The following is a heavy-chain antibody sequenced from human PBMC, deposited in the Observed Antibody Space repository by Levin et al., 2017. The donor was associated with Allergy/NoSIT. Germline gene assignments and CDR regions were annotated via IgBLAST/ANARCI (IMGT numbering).Heavy chain of an antibody. V-gene: IGHV3-23*01. CDR2: ISGSGGST. CDR1: GFTFSSYA. J-gene: IGHJ4*02. D-gene: IGHD3-9*01. Sequence: GGSLRLSCTASGFTFSSYAMSWVRQAPGKGLEWVSAISGSGGSTYYADSVKGRFTISRDNSKNTLYLQMNSLRAEDTAVYYCAVNLTGIFDYWGQGTLVTVSS. CDR3: AVNLTGIFDY.